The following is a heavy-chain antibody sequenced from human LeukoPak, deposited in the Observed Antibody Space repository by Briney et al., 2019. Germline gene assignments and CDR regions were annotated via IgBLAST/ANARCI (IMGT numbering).Heavy chain of an antibody. V-gene: IGHV3-53*01. Sequence: PGGSLRLSCAASGSTVSRNYMNWVRQAPGKGLERVSVLYSGGSTDYADSVKGRFTISRDNSKNTLYLQMDSLRAEDTAVYYSARANYQFDYWGQGTLVTVSS. CDR1: GSTVSRNY. CDR3: ARANYQFDY. CDR2: LYSGGST. J-gene: IGHJ4*02. D-gene: IGHD1-7*01.